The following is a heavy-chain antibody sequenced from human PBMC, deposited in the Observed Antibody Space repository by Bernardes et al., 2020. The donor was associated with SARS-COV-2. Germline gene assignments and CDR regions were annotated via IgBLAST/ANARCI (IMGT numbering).Heavy chain of an antibody. D-gene: IGHD6-25*01. CDR3: ARARSSGLAEY. CDR2: NSAYNGHT. CDR1: GYNFGIYG. Sequence: ASVKVSCKASGYNFGIYGVSWVRQAPGQGLEWVGWNSAYNGHTNYAQKFQGRVTMTTDTSTSTAYMDLMSLRSDDTAVYYCARARSSGLAEYWGQGTLVTVSS. J-gene: IGHJ4*02. V-gene: IGHV1-18*01.